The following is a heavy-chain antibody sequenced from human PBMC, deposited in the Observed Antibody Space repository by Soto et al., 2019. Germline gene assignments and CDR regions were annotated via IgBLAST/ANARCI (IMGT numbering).Heavy chain of an antibody. V-gene: IGHV3-48*01. Sequence: PGGSLRLSCAASGFTFSSFDMDWVRQAPGKGLEWVSYISTTSRRGMHYADSVKGRFTISRDNSKNTLYLQMNSLRAEDTAVYYCARGEVSSITIFGVVNDYYYYYGMDVWGQGTTVTVSS. CDR3: ARGEVSSITIFGVVNDYYYYYGMDV. CDR1: GFTFSSFD. CDR2: ISTTSRRGM. J-gene: IGHJ6*02. D-gene: IGHD3-3*01.